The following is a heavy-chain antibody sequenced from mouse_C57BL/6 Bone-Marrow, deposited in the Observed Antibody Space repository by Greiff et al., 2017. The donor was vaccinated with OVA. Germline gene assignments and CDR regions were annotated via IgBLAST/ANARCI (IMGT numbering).Heavy chain of an antibody. V-gene: IGHV1-82*01. CDR1: GYAFSSSW. D-gene: IGHD2-1*01. Sequence: VKLQQSGPELVKPGASVKISCKASGYAFSSSWMNWVKQRPGKGLEWIGRIYPGDGDTNYNGKFKGKATLTADKSSSTAYMQLSSLTSEDSAVYFCALYYGNYPLDYWGQGTTLTVSS. J-gene: IGHJ2*01. CDR2: IYPGDGDT. CDR3: ALYYGNYPLDY.